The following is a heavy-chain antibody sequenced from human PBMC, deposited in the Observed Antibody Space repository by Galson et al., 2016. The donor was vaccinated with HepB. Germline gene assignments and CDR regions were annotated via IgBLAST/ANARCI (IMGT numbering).Heavy chain of an antibody. D-gene: IGHD6-13*01. J-gene: IGHJ6*02. CDR1: GFTFDDYA. Sequence: SLRLSCAASGFTFDDYAMHLVRQVPGKRLEWVAGIRWDSDKIGHADHLKGRFTVSRDHAKNPLSLQMNSLRAEDTALYYCTRLAYSSTCSPNHDYGMDVWGHGTTVTVSS. V-gene: IGHV3-9*01. CDR2: IRWDSDKI. CDR3: TRLAYSSTCSPNHDYGMDV.